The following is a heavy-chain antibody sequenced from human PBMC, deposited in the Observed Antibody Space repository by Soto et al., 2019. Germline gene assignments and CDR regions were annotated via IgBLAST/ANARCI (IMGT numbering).Heavy chain of an antibody. CDR3: ARDIPYVVPPHNDAFDI. CDR2: ISAYNGNT. Sequence: ASVKVSCKASGYTFTSYGISWVRQAPGQGLEWMGWISAYNGNTNYAQKLQGRVTMTTDTSTSTAYMELRSLRSDDTAVYYCARDIPYVVPPHNDAFDIWGQGTMITVSS. J-gene: IGHJ3*02. D-gene: IGHD2-2*02. CDR1: GYTFTSYG. V-gene: IGHV1-18*01.